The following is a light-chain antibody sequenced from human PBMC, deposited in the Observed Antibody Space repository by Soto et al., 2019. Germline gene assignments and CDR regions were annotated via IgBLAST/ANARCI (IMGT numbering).Light chain of an antibody. V-gene: IGKV3-20*01. J-gene: IGKJ2*01. CDR3: QQYGNSRFT. CDR1: QSVSSSS. Sequence: VLTQSPGTLSLSAGDRATLSCRASQSVSSSSFAWYQQKPGQAPRLLIFGTSARATGIPDRFRGSGSGTEFTRTITRLEPEYFAVYYCQQYGNSRFTFGRGTKLEIK. CDR2: GTS.